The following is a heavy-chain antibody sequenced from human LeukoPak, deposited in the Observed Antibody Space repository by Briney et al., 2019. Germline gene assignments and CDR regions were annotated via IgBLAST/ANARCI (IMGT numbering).Heavy chain of an antibody. D-gene: IGHD2/OR15-2a*01. J-gene: IGHJ3*02. CDR1: GGTFSSYA. Sequence: SVKVSCKASGGTFSSYAISWVRQAPGQGLEWMGGIIPIFGTANYAQKFQGRVTITTDESTSTAYMELSSLRSEDTAVYYCARENKGIDAFDIWGQGTMVTVSS. V-gene: IGHV1-69*05. CDR2: IIPIFGTA. CDR3: ARENKGIDAFDI.